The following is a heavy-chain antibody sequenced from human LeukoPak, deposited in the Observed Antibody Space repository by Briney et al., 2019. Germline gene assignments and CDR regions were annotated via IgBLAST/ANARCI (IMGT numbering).Heavy chain of an antibody. CDR3: AKAAGRGYNYGDYFDY. CDR2: ISASGGST. J-gene: IGHJ4*02. CDR1: GFTFSSHA. V-gene: IGHV3-23*01. Sequence: GGSLRLSCAASGFTFSSHAMSWVRQAPGKGLEWVSAISASGGSTYYADSVKGRFTISRDNSKNTLYLQMNSLRAEDTAVYYCAKAAGRGYNYGDYFDYWGQGTLVTVSS. D-gene: IGHD5-18*01.